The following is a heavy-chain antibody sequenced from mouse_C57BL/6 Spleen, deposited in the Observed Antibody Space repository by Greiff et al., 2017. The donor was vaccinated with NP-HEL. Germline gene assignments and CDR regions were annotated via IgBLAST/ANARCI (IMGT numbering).Heavy chain of an antibody. Sequence: VQLQQSGPELVKPGASVKISCKASGYTFTDYYMNWVKQSHGKSLEWIGDINPNNGGTGYNQKFKGKATLTVDKSSSTAYMELRSLTSEDSAVYYCARRRERAYYFDYWGQGTTLTVSS. D-gene: IGHD3-3*01. V-gene: IGHV1-26*01. CDR1: GYTFTDYY. CDR3: ARRRERAYYFDY. CDR2: INPNNGGT. J-gene: IGHJ2*01.